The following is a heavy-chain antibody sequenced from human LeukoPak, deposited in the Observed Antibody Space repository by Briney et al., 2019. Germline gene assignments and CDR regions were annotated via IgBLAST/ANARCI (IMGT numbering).Heavy chain of an antibody. CDR1: GGTFSSYA. V-gene: IGHV1-69*06. J-gene: IGHJ6*03. CDR3: ARDTPSLVRAIKSYYMDV. D-gene: IGHD3-10*01. Sequence: SVKVSCKASGGTFSSYAISWVRQAPGQGLEWMGGIIPIFGTANYAQKFQGRVTITADKSTSTAYMELSSLRSEDTAVYYCARDTPSLVRAIKSYYMDVWGKGTTVIVSS. CDR2: IIPIFGTA.